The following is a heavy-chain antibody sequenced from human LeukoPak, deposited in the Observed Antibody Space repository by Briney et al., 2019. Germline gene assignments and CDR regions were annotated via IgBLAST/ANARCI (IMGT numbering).Heavy chain of an antibody. D-gene: IGHD3-10*01. Sequence: PSETLSLTCTVSGGSFSSYYWSWIRQPPGKGLEWIGYTFYSGSTSYNPSLKSRVTISVDTSNNQFSLKLSSVTAADTAVYYCARVALLWFGELPTYYFDYWGQGTLVTVSS. J-gene: IGHJ4*02. CDR2: TFYSGST. CDR1: GGSFSSYY. CDR3: ARVALLWFGELPTYYFDY. V-gene: IGHV4-59*01.